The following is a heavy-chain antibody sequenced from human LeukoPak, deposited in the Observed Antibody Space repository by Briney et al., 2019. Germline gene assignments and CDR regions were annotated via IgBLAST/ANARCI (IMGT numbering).Heavy chain of an antibody. J-gene: IGHJ6*02. CDR1: GGSISSYY. D-gene: IGHD2-2*01. V-gene: IGHV4-4*07. Sequence: SETLSLTCTVSGGSISSYYWSWIRQPAGKGLEWIGRIYTSGSTNYNPSLKSRVTMSVDTSKNQFSLKLSSVTAADTAVYYCASSYCSSTSCDEGYYYYYGMDVWGQGTTVTVSS. CDR2: IYTSGST. CDR3: ASSYCSSTSCDEGYYYYYGMDV.